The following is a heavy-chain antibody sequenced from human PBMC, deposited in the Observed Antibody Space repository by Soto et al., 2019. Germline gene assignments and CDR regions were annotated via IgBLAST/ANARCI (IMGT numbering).Heavy chain of an antibody. V-gene: IGHV3-11*03. CDR2: ISGDSRYA. CDR3: ATGQQVRMADI. Sequence: QVQLLESGGALVKPGESLRLSCAASEFTVSAYYMALVRQAPGKGLDWISYISGDSRYANYADSVKGRFTISRDNAKNSLYLQMNSLRVEDTAVYFCATGQQVRMADIWGQGTMVTVSS. CDR1: EFTVSAYY. D-gene: IGHD6-13*01. J-gene: IGHJ3*02.